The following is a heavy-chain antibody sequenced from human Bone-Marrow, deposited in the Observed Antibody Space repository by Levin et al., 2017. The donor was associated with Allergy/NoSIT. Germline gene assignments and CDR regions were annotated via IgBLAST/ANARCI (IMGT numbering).Heavy chain of an antibody. Sequence: PGESLKISCKTSGGTFSGHVISWVRQAPGQGLEWMGGIVPIFGTTEYAQKFQGRVTITADESTKTAYMELNSLRSEDTAVYYCARHITSSGDYYYGMDVWGQGTTVTVS. D-gene: IGHD6-6*01. CDR2: IVPIFGTT. CDR1: GGTFSGHV. CDR3: ARHITSSGDYYYGMDV. J-gene: IGHJ6*02. V-gene: IGHV1-69*01.